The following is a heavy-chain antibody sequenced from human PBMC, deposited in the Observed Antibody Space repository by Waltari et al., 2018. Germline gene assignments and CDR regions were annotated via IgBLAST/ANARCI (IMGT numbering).Heavy chain of an antibody. Sequence: QVQLQESGPGLVKPSETMSLTCAVSGYSISSGYYWGWIRQPPGKGLEWIGSIYHSGSTYYNPSLKSRVTISVDTSKNQFSLKLSSVTAADTAVYYCARVYCSSTSCYAVNWFDPWGQGTLVTVSS. CDR2: IYHSGST. V-gene: IGHV4-38-2*01. CDR3: ARVYCSSTSCYAVNWFDP. D-gene: IGHD2-2*01. CDR1: GYSISSGYY. J-gene: IGHJ5*02.